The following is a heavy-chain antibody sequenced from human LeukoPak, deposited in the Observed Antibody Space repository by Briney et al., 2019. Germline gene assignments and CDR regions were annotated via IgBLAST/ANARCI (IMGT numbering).Heavy chain of an antibody. CDR2: ISGSGGTT. Sequence: GGSLRLSCAASGFTFSRYAMSWVRQAPGKGLEWVSIISGSGGTTKYVDSVQGRFTISRDNSKNTVYLQMNSLRVEDTAVYYCAKDLFAGDSVAGYFDYWGQGTLVTVSS. J-gene: IGHJ4*02. V-gene: IGHV3-23*01. CDR3: AKDLFAGDSVAGYFDY. CDR1: GFTFSRYA. D-gene: IGHD6-19*01.